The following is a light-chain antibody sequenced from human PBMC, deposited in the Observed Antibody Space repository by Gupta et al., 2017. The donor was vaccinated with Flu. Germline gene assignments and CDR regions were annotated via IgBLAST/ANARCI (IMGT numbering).Light chain of an antibody. Sequence: GDRVTITCQASQDIKKSLNWYQQKPGKAPNLLIYDASKLETGAPPKFSGSGSGTDFTLTISSLQPEDIATYYCQQFKSLPLTFGGGTKMEIK. CDR3: QQFKSLPLT. CDR1: QDIKKS. CDR2: DAS. J-gene: IGKJ4*01. V-gene: IGKV1-33*01.